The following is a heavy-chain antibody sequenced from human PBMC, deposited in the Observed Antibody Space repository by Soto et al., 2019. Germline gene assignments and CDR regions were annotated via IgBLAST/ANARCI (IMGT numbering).Heavy chain of an antibody. V-gene: IGHV4-4*08. J-gene: IGHJ6*03. Sequence: SETLSLTCTVSGGSISSDYWSWIRQPPGKGLEWIGNIYSSGSTNYNPSLKSRVTISEDTSNNQFSLKLNSVTAADTAVYYCARAIAGYGYGAYYYYYMDVWGKGTTVTVSS. D-gene: IGHD5-18*01. CDR1: GGSISSDY. CDR2: IYSSGST. CDR3: ARAIAGYGYGAYYYYYMDV.